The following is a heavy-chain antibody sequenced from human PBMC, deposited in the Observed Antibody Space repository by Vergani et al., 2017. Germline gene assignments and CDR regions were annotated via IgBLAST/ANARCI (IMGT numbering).Heavy chain of an antibody. Sequence: QVQLVESGGGVFQPGGSLRLSCATSGITFRNYYMHWVRQAPGKGLECVAYLRHDGNKYYSDSVGGRFTISRDNSKNTLYLQMNSLRVEDTAIYYCAKKGSYGDYAEDWGQGTLVTVSS. D-gene: IGHD4-17*01. V-gene: IGHV3-30*02. CDR2: LRHDGNK. J-gene: IGHJ4*02. CDR3: AKKGSYGDYAED. CDR1: GITFRNYY.